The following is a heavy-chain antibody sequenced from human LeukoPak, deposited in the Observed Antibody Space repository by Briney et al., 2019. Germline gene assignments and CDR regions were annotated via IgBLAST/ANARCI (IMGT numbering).Heavy chain of an antibody. J-gene: IGHJ6*02. V-gene: IGHV4-31*03. D-gene: IGHD2-21*02. CDR1: GGSISSGGYY. CDR2: IYYSGST. Sequence: SETLSLTCTVSGGSISSGGYYWSWIRQHPGKGLEWIGYIYYSGSTYYNPSLKSRVTISVDTSKNQFSLKLSSVTAADTAVYYCARDSSQYCGGACYQAWNSMDVWGQGTTVTVSS. CDR3: ARDSSQYCGGACYQAWNSMDV.